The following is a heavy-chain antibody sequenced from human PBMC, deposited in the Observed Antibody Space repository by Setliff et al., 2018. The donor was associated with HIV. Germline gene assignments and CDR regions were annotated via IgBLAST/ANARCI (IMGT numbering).Heavy chain of an antibody. D-gene: IGHD3-16*01. Sequence: ETLSLTCAVSGDSISSSIYYWGWIRQPPGKGLEWIGSVYYGGSTYYNPSLKSRVTISVDTSKNQFSLKLSSVTAADTAVYYCARGNFNYWGQGTLVTVSS. CDR3: ARGNFNY. CDR2: VYYGGST. CDR1: GDSISSSIYY. V-gene: IGHV4-39*01. J-gene: IGHJ4*02.